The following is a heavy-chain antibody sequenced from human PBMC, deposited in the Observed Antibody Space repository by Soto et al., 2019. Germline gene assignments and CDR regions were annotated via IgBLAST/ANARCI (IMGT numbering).Heavy chain of an antibody. D-gene: IGHD2-15*01. J-gene: IGHJ6*02. Sequence: GESLKISCKGSGYSFTSYWISWVRQMPGKGLEWMGRIDPSASYTNYSPSFQGHVTISADKSISTAYLQWSSLKASDTAMYYCASTKKGYCSGGSCSNYCYYGMDVWGQGTTVTVSS. CDR2: IDPSASYT. CDR3: ASTKKGYCSGGSCSNYCYYGMDV. CDR1: GYSFTSYW. V-gene: IGHV5-10-1*01.